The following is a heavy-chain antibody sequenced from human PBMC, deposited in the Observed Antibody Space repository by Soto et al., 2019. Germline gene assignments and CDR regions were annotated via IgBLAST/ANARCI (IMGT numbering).Heavy chain of an antibody. CDR1: GGSFSGYY. J-gene: IGHJ5*02. D-gene: IGHD3-22*01. CDR2: INHSGST. V-gene: IGHV4-34*01. Sequence: SETLSLTCAVYGGSFSGYYRTWIRQPPGTGLEWIGEINHSGSTNYNPSLKSRVTISVDTSKNQFSMKMTSVTAADTAVYYCARSYYDTTGFAVDPWGQGTLVT. CDR3: ARSYYDTTGFAVDP.